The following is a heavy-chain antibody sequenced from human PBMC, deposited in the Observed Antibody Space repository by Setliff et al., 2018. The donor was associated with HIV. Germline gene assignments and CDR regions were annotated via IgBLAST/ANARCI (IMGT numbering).Heavy chain of an antibody. CDR3: ARAEMATIVAFDI. V-gene: IGHV4-59*01. J-gene: IGHJ3*02. D-gene: IGHD5-12*01. Sequence: ETLSLTCTVADGSFSSDYWTWIRQTPGKGLEWIGYIYYSGSTKYNPSLTSRVTISVDTSKNHFSLKLTSATAADTAVYYCARAEMATIVAFDIWGQGTMVTVSS. CDR1: DGSFSSDY. CDR2: IYYSGST.